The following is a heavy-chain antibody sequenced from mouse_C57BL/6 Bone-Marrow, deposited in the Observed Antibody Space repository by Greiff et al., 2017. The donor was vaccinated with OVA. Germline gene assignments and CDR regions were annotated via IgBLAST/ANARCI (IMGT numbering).Heavy chain of an antibody. CDR1: GYTFTDYY. V-gene: IGHV1-26*01. D-gene: IGHD4-1*01. CDR2: INPNNGGT. J-gene: IGHJ4*01. Sequence: VQLQQSGPELVKPGASVKISCKASGYTFTDYYMNWVKQSHGKSLEWIGDINPNNGGTSYNQKFKGKATLTVDKSSSTAYMELRSLTSEDSAVYYCACGNYYAMDYWGQGTSVTVSS. CDR3: ACGNYYAMDY.